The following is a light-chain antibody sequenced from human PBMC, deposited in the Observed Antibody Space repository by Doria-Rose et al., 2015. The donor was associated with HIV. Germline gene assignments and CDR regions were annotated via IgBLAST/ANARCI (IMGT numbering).Light chain of an antibody. J-gene: IGKJ3*01. V-gene: IGKV2D-29*02. CDR2: EVS. CDR1: RSLVNSDGKTY. CDR3: MQTILLPFT. Sequence: EIVLTQSPLSLSVTPGQPASISCRSSRSLVNSDGKTYLYWYLQKPGQSPQLLIYEVSNRFSGVPDRFSGRGSGTDFTLKISRVEPEGFGVYYCMQTILLPFTFGPGTTVDIK.